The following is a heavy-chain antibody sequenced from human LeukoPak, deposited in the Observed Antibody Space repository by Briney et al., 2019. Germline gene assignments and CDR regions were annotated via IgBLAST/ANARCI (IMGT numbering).Heavy chain of an antibody. V-gene: IGHV4-4*02. CDR3: ARGRSGYSSSWRFDP. J-gene: IGHJ5*02. CDR2: IYHSGST. CDR1: GGSISSSNW. D-gene: IGHD6-13*01. Sequence: SETLSLTCAVSGGSISSSNWWSWVRQPPGKGLEWIGEIYHSGSTNYNPSLKSRVTISVDTSKNQFSLKLSSVTAADTAVYYCARGRSGYSSSWRFDPWGQGTLVTVSS.